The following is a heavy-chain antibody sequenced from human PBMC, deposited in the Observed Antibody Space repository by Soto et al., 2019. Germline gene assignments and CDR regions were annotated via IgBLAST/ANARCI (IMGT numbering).Heavy chain of an antibody. D-gene: IGHD2-21*02. CDR2: ISSSSSYI. CDR3: ARDRTATTYYYGMDV. J-gene: IGHJ6*02. Sequence: EVQLVESGGGLVQPGGSLRLSCAASGFTFSSYSMNWVRQAPGKGLEWVSSISSSSSYIYYADSVKGRFTISRDNAKNSLYLQMNSLRAEDTAVYYCARDRTATTYYYGMDVWGQGTTVTVSS. V-gene: IGHV3-21*01. CDR1: GFTFSSYS.